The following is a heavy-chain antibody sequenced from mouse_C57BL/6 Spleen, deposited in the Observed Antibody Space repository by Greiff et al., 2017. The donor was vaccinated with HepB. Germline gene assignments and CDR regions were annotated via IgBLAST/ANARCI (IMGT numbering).Heavy chain of an antibody. CDR3: ARSDYYGSSYDWCAY. CDR1: GYTFTNYW. V-gene: IGHV1-63*01. CDR2: IYPGGGYT. J-gene: IGHJ3*01. D-gene: IGHD1-1*01. Sequence: QVQLKQSGAELVRPGTSVKMSCKASGYTFTNYWIGWAKQRPGHGLEWIGDIYPGGGYTNYNEKFKGKATLTADKSSSTAYMQFSSLTSEDSAIYYCARSDYYGSSYDWCAYWGQGTLVTVSA.